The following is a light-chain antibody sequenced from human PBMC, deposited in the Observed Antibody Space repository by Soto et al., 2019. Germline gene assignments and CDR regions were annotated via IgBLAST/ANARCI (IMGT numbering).Light chain of an antibody. J-gene: IGLJ1*01. CDR3: SSYKTSSTRV. CDR2: EVR. V-gene: IGLV2-14*03. Sequence: QSSRTQPASLSGSPGQSITISCTGTSSDVGAYDFVSWYQQHPDKAPKLMIYEVRNRPSGVSNRFSGSKSVNTATLTISGLQADYEADYYCSSYKTSSTRVFGTRTEVTDL. CDR1: SSDVGAYDF.